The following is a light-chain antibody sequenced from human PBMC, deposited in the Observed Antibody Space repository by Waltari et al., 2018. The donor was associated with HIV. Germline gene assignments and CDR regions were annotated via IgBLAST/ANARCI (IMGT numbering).Light chain of an antibody. CDR1: NIRTKS. Sequence: SYVLTQPPSVSVAPGQTARITCGGNNIRTKSVHWYQQEPGQAPVLVVFDDVDRPSGIPERFSGSNSGNMATLTISRVEAGDEADYYCQVWDSGSEPPVLFGGGTKLTVL. J-gene: IGLJ3*02. CDR3: QVWDSGSEPPVL. V-gene: IGLV3-21*02. CDR2: DDV.